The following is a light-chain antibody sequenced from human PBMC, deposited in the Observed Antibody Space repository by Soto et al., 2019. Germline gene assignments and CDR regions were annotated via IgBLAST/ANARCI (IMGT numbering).Light chain of an antibody. CDR3: CSYADNYFYV. CDR2: DVT. J-gene: IGLJ1*01. Sequence: QSVLTQPRSVSGSPGQSVTISCTGSSSDIGAYEYVSWYQHHPGKAPKLIIYDVTKRPPGVPDRFSGSKSGNTASLTISGLQAGDEADYHCCSYADNYFYVFGGGTKLTVL. V-gene: IGLV2-11*01. CDR1: SSDIGAYEY.